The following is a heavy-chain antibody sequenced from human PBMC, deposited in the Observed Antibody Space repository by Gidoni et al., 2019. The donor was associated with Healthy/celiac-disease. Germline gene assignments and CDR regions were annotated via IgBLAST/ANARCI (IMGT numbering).Heavy chain of an antibody. CDR1: GFTLSSYA. CDR3: AKVTNDYGDYYYYYGMDV. Sequence: EGQLLESGGGLVQPGGSLRLSWADSGFTLSSYAMSLVRQAPGKGLEWVSAISGSGGSTYYADSVKGRFTISRDNSKNTLYLQMNSLRAEDTAVYYCAKVTNDYGDYYYYYGMDVWGQGTTVTVSS. J-gene: IGHJ6*02. CDR2: ISGSGGST. D-gene: IGHD4-17*01. V-gene: IGHV3-23*01.